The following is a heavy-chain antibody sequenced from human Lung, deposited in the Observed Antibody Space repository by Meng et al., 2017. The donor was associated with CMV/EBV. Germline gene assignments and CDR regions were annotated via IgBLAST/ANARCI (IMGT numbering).Heavy chain of an antibody. V-gene: IGHV3-48*04. J-gene: IGHJ4*02. Sequence: GGSXRLXCVVSGFSFSSYSMNWVRQAPGKGLEWVSYISSGSSTIYYADSVKGRFTISRDNAKNSLYLQMNSLRAEDTAVYYCARGVGSSGYYPEYWVQGNXVTVSS. CDR1: GFSFSSYS. D-gene: IGHD3-22*01. CDR3: ARGVGSSGYYPEY. CDR2: ISSGSSTI.